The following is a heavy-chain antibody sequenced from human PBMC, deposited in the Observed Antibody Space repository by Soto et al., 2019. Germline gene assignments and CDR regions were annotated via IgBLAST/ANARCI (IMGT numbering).Heavy chain of an antibody. V-gene: IGHV4-34*01. CDR2: INHSGST. Sequence: SETLSLTCAVYGGSFSGYFWSWIRQPPGKGLEWIGEINHSGSTNYNPSLKSRVTISVDTSKNQFSLKLSSVTAADTAVYYCARGDFWSGYYRYYYGMDVWGQGTTVTSP. CDR1: GGSFSGYF. J-gene: IGHJ6*02. D-gene: IGHD3-3*01. CDR3: ARGDFWSGYYRYYYGMDV.